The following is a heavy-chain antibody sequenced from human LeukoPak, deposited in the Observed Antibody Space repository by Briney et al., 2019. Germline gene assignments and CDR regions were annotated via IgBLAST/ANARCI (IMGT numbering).Heavy chain of an antibody. J-gene: IGHJ6*03. Sequence: GGSLRLSCAASGFIFSTYSMNWVRQAPGKGLEWVSYISSSSSTIYYADSVKGRFTISRDNAENSLYLQMNSLGAKDTAVYYCARDDHYNYYYMDVWGKGTTVTVSS. CDR2: ISSSSSTI. V-gene: IGHV3-48*01. CDR1: GFIFSTYS. CDR3: ARDDHYNYYYMDV.